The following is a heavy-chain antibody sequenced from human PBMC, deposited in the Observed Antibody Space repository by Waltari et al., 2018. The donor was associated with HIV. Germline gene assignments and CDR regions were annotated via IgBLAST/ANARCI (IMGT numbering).Heavy chain of an antibody. V-gene: IGHV1-2*02. J-gene: IGHJ4*02. Sequence: QLQLVQSGAEVKKPGASVKVSCKTSGFTFTGHYIHWLRQAPGQGLEWMGWIDPDTGGTKYAQKFQGRVTMTRDTSISTAYMELNGLTSDDTAVFYCARVTHWLAYLFDSWGQGTLITVSS. CDR2: IDPDTGGT. CDR3: ARVTHWLAYLFDS. CDR1: GFTFTGHY. D-gene: IGHD6-19*01.